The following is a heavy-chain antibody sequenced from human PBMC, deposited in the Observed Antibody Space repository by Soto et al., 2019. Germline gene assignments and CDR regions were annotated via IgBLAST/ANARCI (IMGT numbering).Heavy chain of an antibody. D-gene: IGHD6-6*01. CDR2: IYYSGRT. CDR1: GGSISSDDYY. Sequence: PSETLSLTCTVSGGSISSDDYYWSWIRQPPGKGLEWIGYIYYSGRTSYNPSLKSRLTISIDPSKNQFSLKLNSVSAADTAVYYCARDRSNSPDYFDYWGQGTLVTVSS. J-gene: IGHJ4*02. V-gene: IGHV4-30-4*01. CDR3: ARDRSNSPDYFDY.